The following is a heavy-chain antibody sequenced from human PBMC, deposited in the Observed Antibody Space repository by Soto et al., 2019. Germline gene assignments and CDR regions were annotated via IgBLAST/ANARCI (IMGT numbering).Heavy chain of an antibody. CDR2: IYYSGSA. Sequence: PSETLSLTCTVSGGSIIGSYWSWFRQPPGKGLEWIGYIYYSGSANYNPSLKSRVTISVDTSKNQFSLKLSSVTAAGTAVYYCARGTTFYFGSGTYYKMKYLDYWGQGSLVTVSS. J-gene: IGHJ4*02. V-gene: IGHV4-59*01. CDR3: ARGTTFYFGSGTYYKMKYLDY. D-gene: IGHD3-10*01. CDR1: GGSIIGSY.